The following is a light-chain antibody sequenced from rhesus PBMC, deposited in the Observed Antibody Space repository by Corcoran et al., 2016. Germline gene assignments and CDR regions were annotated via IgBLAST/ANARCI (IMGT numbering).Light chain of an antibody. CDR1: NSGIGSYNR. CDR3: SSFASCGTSV. CDR2: GVT. J-gene: IGLJ1*01. Sequence: QAAPTQTPSVSWSPGQSVTISCTGTNSGIGSYNRVSWYQQHPGQAPQLLIYGVTSPPSGASDRFSGSKSGDTASLNISGLRAEDDAYYYCSSFASCGTSVFGSGTRRTVL. V-gene: IGLV2-13*03.